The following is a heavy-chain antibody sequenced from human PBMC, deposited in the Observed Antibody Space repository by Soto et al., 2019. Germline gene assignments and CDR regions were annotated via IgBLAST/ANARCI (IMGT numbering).Heavy chain of an antibody. CDR3: ARTTYDSRGSAAYYYFDS. V-gene: IGHV1-69*13. CDR1: GGTFSSYA. J-gene: IGHJ4*02. Sequence: ASVKVSCKASGGTFSSYAISWVRQAPGQGLEWIGGIIPILRSANYAQKFQGRVTISADESTSSAYMELSGLSSEDTALYYCARTTYDSRGSAAYYYFDSWGQGTLVTVSS. CDR2: IIPILRSA. D-gene: IGHD3-22*01.